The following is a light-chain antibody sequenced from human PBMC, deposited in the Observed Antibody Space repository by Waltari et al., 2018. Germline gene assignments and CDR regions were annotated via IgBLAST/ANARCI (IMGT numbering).Light chain of an antibody. CDR2: EVS. Sequence: QSALTQPPSASGSPGQSVTISCTGTGSDVGGYTYVSWYQLHPGKAPKLIIYEVSKRPSGVPDRFSGSKSCNTASLTVSGLRTEDEADYYCSSYGGNNNLAVFGTGTKVIVL. J-gene: IGLJ1*01. CDR1: GSDVGGYTY. CDR3: SSYGGNNNLAV. V-gene: IGLV2-8*01.